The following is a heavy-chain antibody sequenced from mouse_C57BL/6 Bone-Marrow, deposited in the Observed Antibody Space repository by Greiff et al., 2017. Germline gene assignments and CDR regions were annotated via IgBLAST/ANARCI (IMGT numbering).Heavy chain of an antibody. J-gene: IGHJ3*01. CDR2: IYPRSGNT. CDR1: GYTFTSYG. D-gene: IGHD3-2*02. CDR3: ARRSSGWFAY. Sequence: VQLQQSGAELARPGASVKLSCKASGYTFTSYGISWVKQRTGQGLEWIGEIYPRSGNTYYNEKFKGKATLTADKSSSTAYMELRSLTSEDSAVYFCARRSSGWFAYWGQGTLVTVSA. V-gene: IGHV1-81*01.